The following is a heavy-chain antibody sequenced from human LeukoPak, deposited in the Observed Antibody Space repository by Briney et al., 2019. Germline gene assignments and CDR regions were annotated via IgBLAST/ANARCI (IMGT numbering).Heavy chain of an antibody. J-gene: IGHJ6*02. Sequence: GESLQISCKGSGYSFASYWISWVRQLPGKGLEWMGRIDPSDSYTNYSPSFQGHVTISADKSTSTAYLQWSSLKASDTAMYYCATNYCTSTSCYGAYYYGMDVWGQGTTVTVSS. D-gene: IGHD2-2*01. V-gene: IGHV5-10-1*01. CDR1: GYSFASYW. CDR3: ATNYCTSTSCYGAYYYGMDV. CDR2: IDPSDSYT.